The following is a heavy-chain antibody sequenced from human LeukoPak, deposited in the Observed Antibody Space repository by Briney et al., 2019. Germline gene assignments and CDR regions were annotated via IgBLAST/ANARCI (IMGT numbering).Heavy chain of an antibody. CDR1: GFTFSSYA. Sequence: HSGGSLRLSCAASGFTFSSYAMSWVRQAPGKGLEWVSAISGSGGSTYYADSVKGRFTISRDNSKNTLYPQMNSLRAEDTAVYYCAKATRRRHIVVVTAILAPDYWGQGTLVTVSS. CDR3: AKATRRRHIVVVTAILAPDY. J-gene: IGHJ4*02. CDR2: ISGSGGST. V-gene: IGHV3-23*01. D-gene: IGHD2-21*02.